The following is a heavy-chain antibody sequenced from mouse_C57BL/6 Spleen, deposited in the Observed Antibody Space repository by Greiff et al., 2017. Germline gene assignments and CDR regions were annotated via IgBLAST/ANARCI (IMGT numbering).Heavy chain of an antibody. CDR3: ARHTPYYYAMDY. J-gene: IGHJ4*01. Sequence: VKLQESGPGLVAPSQSLSITCTVSGFSLTSYGVHWVRQPPGKGLEWLVVIWSDGSTTYNSALKSRLSISKDNSKSQVFLKMNSLQTDDTAMYYCARHTPYYYAMDYWGQGTSVTVSS. CDR1: GFSLTSYG. V-gene: IGHV2-6-1*01. CDR2: IWSDGST.